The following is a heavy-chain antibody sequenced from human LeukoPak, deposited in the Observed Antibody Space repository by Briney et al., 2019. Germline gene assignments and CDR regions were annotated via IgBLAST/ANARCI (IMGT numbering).Heavy chain of an antibody. CDR2: INPKSGGT. CDR1: GYTFTVYY. D-gene: IGHD3-10*01. V-gene: IGHV1-2*02. Sequence: ASVTVSFTSSGYTFTVYYLHWVRQAHGQGLEWMGWINPKSGGTKYAQKFQGRVTMTRDTSISTAYMELTRLRSDDTAVYCCAVRGVREGLDWFDPWGQGTLVTVSS. J-gene: IGHJ5*02. CDR3: AVRGVREGLDWFDP.